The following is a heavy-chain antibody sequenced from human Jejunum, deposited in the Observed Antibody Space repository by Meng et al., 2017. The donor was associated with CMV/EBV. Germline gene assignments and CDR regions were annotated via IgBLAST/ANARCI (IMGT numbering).Heavy chain of an antibody. CDR1: DYTFSTHA. Sequence: QVQLVQSGAEVKMPGASVKVSCKASDYTFSTHAISWVRQAPGQGLEWMGWISPYNGNTKYAQNLQGRVTLTTDISTSTAYMELRSLRSDDTAVYYCARKLRGGGWFDPWGQGTLVPSPQ. CDR2: ISPYNGNT. J-gene: IGHJ5*02. V-gene: IGHV1-18*01. CDR3: ARKLRGGGWFDP. D-gene: IGHD3-16*01.